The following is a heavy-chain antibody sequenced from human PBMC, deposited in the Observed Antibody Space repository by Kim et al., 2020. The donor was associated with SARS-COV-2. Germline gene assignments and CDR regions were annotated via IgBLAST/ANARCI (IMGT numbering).Heavy chain of an antibody. Sequence: GGSLRLSCAASGFTFSSYWMSWVRQAPGKGLEWVANIKQDGSEKYYVDSVKGRFTISRDNAKNSLYLQMNSLRAEDTAVYYCARGRMGSYRKYYFDYWGQGTLVTVSS. J-gene: IGHJ4*02. D-gene: IGHD1-26*01. CDR2: IKQDGSEK. CDR1: GFTFSSYW. V-gene: IGHV3-7*03. CDR3: ARGRMGSYRKYYFDY.